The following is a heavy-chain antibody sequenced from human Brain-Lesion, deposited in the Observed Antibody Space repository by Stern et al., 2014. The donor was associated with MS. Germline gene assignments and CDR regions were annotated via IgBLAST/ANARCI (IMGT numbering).Heavy chain of an antibody. CDR1: GSSVNNGGRY. CDR2: ISYSGNT. CDR3: ARVTEFMRFFYPDY. V-gene: IGHV4-31*03. J-gene: IGHJ4*02. Sequence: QVQLVQSGPGLVKPSKTLSLTCTVSGSSVNNGGRYWSWIRQYPGKGLEWIGYISYSGNTYYNPSLQSRLTISTDTSKNQFSLKLRSVTAADTALYYCARVTEFMRFFYPDYWGQGTQVTVSS. D-gene: IGHD3-3*01.